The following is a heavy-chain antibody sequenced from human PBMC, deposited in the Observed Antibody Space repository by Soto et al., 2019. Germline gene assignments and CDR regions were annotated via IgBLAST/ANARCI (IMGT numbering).Heavy chain of an antibody. CDR2: IGGAAVST. V-gene: IGHV3-23*01. Sequence: PGGSLRLSCEASGFIFSTYAMSWVRQSPGKGLEWVSVIGGAAVSTDCADSLKGRCTVSRDDSKNTVYLQLDSLRDDDTALYYCAKDRYTVSHSVPQDYWGQGTLVTVSS. CDR3: AKDRYTVSHSVPQDY. CDR1: GFIFSTYA. D-gene: IGHD3-16*02. J-gene: IGHJ4*02.